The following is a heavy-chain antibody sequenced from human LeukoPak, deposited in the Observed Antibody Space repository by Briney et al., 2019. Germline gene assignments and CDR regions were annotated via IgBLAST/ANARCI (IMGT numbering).Heavy chain of an antibody. J-gene: IGHJ3*02. CDR1: GGSISSGSYY. CDR3: ARLSGITMIVVVISDAFDI. D-gene: IGHD3-22*01. V-gene: IGHV4-61*02. CDR2: IYTSGST. Sequence: PSETLSLTCTVSGGSISSGSYYWSWIRQPAGKGLEWIGRIYTSGSTTYNSSLKSRVTISLDTSKNHFSLKLSSVTAADTAVYYCARLSGITMIVVVISDAFDIWGQGTMVTVSS.